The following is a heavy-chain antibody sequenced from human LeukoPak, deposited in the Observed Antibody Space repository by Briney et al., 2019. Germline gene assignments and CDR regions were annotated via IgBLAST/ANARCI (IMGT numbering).Heavy chain of an antibody. CDR1: GFMFSSNW. Sequence: PGGSLRLSCAASGFMFSSNWMSWVRLAPGKGLEWVANIKEDRTETYYVDSVKGGFTISRDNAKNSLYLQMNSLRVEDTAVYYCAKEGRSLQTYWGQGTLVTVSS. CDR3: AKEGRSLQTY. V-gene: IGHV3-7*01. D-gene: IGHD5-24*01. J-gene: IGHJ4*02. CDR2: IKEDRTET.